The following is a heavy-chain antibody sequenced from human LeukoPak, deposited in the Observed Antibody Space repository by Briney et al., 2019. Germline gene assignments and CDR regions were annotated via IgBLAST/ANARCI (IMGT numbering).Heavy chain of an antibody. D-gene: IGHD3-3*01. CDR2: IKQDGSEK. Sequence: PGGSLRLSRAAPGFTFSSYWMSWVRQAPGKGLELVANIKQDGSEKYYVDSVKGRFTISRDNAKNSLYLQMNSLRAEDTAVYYCARRHYDFWSGTNYYYYYMDVWGKGTTVTVSS. CDR1: GFTFSSYW. V-gene: IGHV3-7*01. CDR3: ARRHYDFWSGTNYYYYYMDV. J-gene: IGHJ6*03.